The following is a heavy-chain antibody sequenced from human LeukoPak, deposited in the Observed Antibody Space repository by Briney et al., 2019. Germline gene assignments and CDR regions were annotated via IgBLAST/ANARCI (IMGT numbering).Heavy chain of an antibody. D-gene: IGHD4-11*01. CDR2: ISSSGSTI. CDR1: GFTFSDYY. V-gene: IGHV3-11*04. CDR3: ARAPDYRYYYYMDV. J-gene: IGHJ6*03. Sequence: PGGSLRLSCAASGFTFSDYYMSWIRQAPGKGLEWVSYISSSGSTIYYADSVKGRFTISRDNAKNSLYLQMNSLRAEDTAVYYCARAPDYRYYYYMDVWGKGTTVTVSS.